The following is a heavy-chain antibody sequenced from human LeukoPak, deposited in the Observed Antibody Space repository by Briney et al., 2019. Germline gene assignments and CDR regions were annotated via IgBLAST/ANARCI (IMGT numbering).Heavy chain of an antibody. CDR1: GFTFFSYS. J-gene: IGHJ5*02. Sequence: GGSLRLSCAASGFTFFSYSMNWVRQAPGKGLEWVSAISGSGGSTYYADSVKGRFTISRDNSKNTLYLQMNSLRAEDTAVYYCAKEVYSSSWYWSVGNWFDPWGQGTLVTVSS. D-gene: IGHD6-13*01. CDR3: AKEVYSSSWYWSVGNWFDP. V-gene: IGHV3-23*01. CDR2: ISGSGGST.